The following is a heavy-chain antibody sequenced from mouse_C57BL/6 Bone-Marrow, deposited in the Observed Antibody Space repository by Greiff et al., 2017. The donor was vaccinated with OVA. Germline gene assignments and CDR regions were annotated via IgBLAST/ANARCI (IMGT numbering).Heavy chain of an antibody. CDR3: ARRGLAWFAY. CDR2: IHPNSGST. D-gene: IGHD4-1*01. Sequence: VQLQQPGAELVKPGASVKLSCKASGYTFTSYCMHWVKQRPGQGLEWIGMIHPNSGSTNYNEKFKSKATLTVDKSSSTAYMQLSSLTSEDSAVYYCARRGLAWFAYWGQGTLVTVSA. CDR1: GYTFTSYC. J-gene: IGHJ3*01. V-gene: IGHV1-64*01.